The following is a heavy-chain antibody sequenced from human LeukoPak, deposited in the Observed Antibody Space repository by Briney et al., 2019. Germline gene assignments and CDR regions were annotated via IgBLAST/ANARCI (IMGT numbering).Heavy chain of an antibody. V-gene: IGHV3-73*01. CDR2: IRSKANSYAT. CDR3: TVNYYGSGSRD. Sequence: PGRSLRLSCAASGFTFSSYGMHWVRQASGKGLEWVGRIRSKANSYATAYAASVKGRFTISRDDSKNTAYLQMNSLKTEDTAVYYCTVNYYGSGSRDWGQGTLVTVSS. J-gene: IGHJ4*02. D-gene: IGHD3-10*01. CDR1: GFTFSSYG.